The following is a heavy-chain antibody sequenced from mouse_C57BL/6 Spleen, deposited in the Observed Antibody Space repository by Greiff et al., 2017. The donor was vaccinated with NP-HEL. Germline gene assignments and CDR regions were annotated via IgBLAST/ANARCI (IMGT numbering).Heavy chain of an antibody. CDR3: ARNYRGTYFDV. V-gene: IGHV3-1*01. J-gene: IGHJ1*03. CDR2: ISYSGST. CDR1: GYSITSGYD. Sequence: DVHLVESGPGMVKPSQSLSLTCTVTGYSITSGYDWHWIRHFPGNKLEWMGYISYSGSTNYNPSLKSRISITHDTSKNHFFLKLNSVTTEDTATYYCARNYRGTYFDVWGTGTTVTVSS. D-gene: IGHD2-12*01.